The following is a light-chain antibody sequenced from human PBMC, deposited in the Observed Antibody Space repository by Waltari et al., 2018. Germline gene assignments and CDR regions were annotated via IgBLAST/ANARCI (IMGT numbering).Light chain of an antibody. J-gene: IGLJ2*01. CDR3: MIWNSGSVI. CDR1: SDINVAARK. V-gene: IGLV5-45*02. CDR2: FRSDSDN. Sequence: QAVLTQPSSLSASPGASVSLTCTLPSDINVAARKIYWYQQKPGSPPRYLLRFRSDSDNHQASGVPSRFSGSKDASANAGILLSSGLQSEDEADYYCMIWNSGSVIFGGGTKLTVL.